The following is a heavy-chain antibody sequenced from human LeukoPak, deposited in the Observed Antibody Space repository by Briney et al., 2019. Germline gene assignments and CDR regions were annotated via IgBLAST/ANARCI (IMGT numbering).Heavy chain of an antibody. Sequence: SETLSLTCTVSGGSISSNGYYWGWIRQSPGEGLEWIGNIYYSGITYYNASLKSRVTISVDTSKNQFSLKVRSVTAADTAVYYCARDLLGYNYYYMDVWGKGTTVTVSS. D-gene: IGHD3-16*02. J-gene: IGHJ6*03. CDR2: IYYSGIT. CDR3: ARDLLGYNYYYMDV. V-gene: IGHV4-39*02. CDR1: GGSISSNGYY.